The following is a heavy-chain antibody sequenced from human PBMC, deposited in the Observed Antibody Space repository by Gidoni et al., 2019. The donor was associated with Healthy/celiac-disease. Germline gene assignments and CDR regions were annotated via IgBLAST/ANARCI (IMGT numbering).Heavy chain of an antibody. CDR2: ILPICGTA. Sequence: QVQLVQSGAEVTKPGSSVQVSCKPSGGPFSSYAISWVRQAPGQGLAWMGGILPICGTANYAKKVKGRVTMTADKSTSTAYMELSSLRSEDTAVYYCASSLPDLNTPFDYWGQGTLVTVSS. V-gene: IGHV1-69*14. CDR1: GGPFSSYA. J-gene: IGHJ4*02. D-gene: IGHD2-2*01. CDR3: ASSLPDLNTPFDY.